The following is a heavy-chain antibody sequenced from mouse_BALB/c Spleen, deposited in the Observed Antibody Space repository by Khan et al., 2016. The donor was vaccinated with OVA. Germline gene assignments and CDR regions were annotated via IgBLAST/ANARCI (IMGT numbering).Heavy chain of an antibody. CDR3: ARMARTIN. Sequence: VELVESGGGLVQPGGSLKLSCAASGFTFSSYGMSWVRQTPDKRLELVATINSNGGSTYYPDSVKGRFTISRDNAKNTRYLQMSSLKSEDTAMYYCARMARTINWGQGTTLTVSS. CDR1: GFTFSSYG. V-gene: IGHV5-6-3*01. CDR2: INSNGGST. J-gene: IGHJ2*01.